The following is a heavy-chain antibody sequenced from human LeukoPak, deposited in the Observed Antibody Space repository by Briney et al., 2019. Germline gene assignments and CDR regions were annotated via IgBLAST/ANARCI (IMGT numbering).Heavy chain of an antibody. J-gene: IGHJ4*02. Sequence: GGSLRLSCAGSGFIFSRSSMTWVRQSSGKGLEWAATINPDGGMKWYLDSVNGRFTISRDNSDNAVFLQMNSLRVEDMAVYYCAKLLGDVTTLDYWGQGILVTVSS. CDR1: GFIFSRSS. D-gene: IGHD3-16*01. CDR3: AKLLGDVTTLDY. CDR2: INPDGGMK. V-gene: IGHV3-7*01.